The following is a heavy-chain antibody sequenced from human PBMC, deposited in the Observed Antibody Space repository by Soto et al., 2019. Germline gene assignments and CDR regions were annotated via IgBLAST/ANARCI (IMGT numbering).Heavy chain of an antibody. V-gene: IGHV3-48*01. CDR1: GFTFSSYS. Sequence: GGSLRLSCAASGFTFSSYSMNWVRQAPGKGLEWVSYISSSSSTIYYADSVKGRFTISRDNAKNSLYLQMNSLRAEDTAVYYCARGALGYCSSTSCYHGDYWGQGTLVTVSS. D-gene: IGHD2-2*01. J-gene: IGHJ4*02. CDR3: ARGALGYCSSTSCYHGDY. CDR2: ISSSSSTI.